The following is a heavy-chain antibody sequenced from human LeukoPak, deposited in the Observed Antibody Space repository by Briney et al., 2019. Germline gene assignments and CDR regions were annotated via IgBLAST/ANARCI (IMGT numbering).Heavy chain of an antibody. CDR1: GGSISSGDYY. CDR2: TYYSGST. V-gene: IGHV4-30-4*01. Sequence: SQTLSLTCTVSGGSISSGDYYWSWIRQPPGKGLEWIGYTYYSGSTYYNPSLKSRVTISVDTSKNQFSLKLSSVTAADTAVYYCARDDLVGGPLAMVRGVKQGALWGQGTMVTVSS. CDR3: ARDDLVGGPLAMVRGVKQGAL. J-gene: IGHJ3*01. D-gene: IGHD3-10*01.